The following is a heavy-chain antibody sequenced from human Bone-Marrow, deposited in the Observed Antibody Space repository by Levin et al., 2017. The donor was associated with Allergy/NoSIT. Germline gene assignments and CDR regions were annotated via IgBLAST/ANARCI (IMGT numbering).Heavy chain of an antibody. CDR3: ATAGSGYYYGDAFDI. CDR2: IIPILGIA. CDR1: GGTFSSYT. V-gene: IGHV1-69*02. D-gene: IGHD3-22*01. Sequence: SVKVSCKASGGTFSSYTISWVRQAPGQGLEWMGRIIPILGIANYAQKFQGRVTITADKSTSTAYMELSSLRSEDTAVYYCATAGSGYYYGDAFDIWGQGTMVTVSS. J-gene: IGHJ3*02.